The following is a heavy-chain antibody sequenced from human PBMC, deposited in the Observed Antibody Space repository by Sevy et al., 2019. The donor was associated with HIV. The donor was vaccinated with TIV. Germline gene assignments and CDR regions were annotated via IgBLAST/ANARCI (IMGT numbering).Heavy chain of an antibody. Sequence: GESLKISCKASGYTFTSYGISWVRQAPRQGLEWMGWIGAYNANTNYAQKFQGRVTMTTDTSTSTAYMELRSLTSDDTAVYYCARGDSPPFDYWGQGTLVTISS. CDR3: ARGDSPPFDY. D-gene: IGHD3-22*01. CDR1: GYTFTSYG. CDR2: IGAYNANT. J-gene: IGHJ4*02. V-gene: IGHV1-18*01.